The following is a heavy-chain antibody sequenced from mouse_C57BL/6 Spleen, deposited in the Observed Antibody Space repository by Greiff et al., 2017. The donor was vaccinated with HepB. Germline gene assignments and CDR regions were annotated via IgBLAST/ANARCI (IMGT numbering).Heavy chain of an antibody. J-gene: IGHJ3*01. Sequence: VKLMEPGAELVKPGASVKLSCKASGYTFTSYWMHWVKQRPGQGLEWIGMIHPNSGSTNYNEKFKSKATLTVDKSSSTAYMQLSSLTSEDSAVYYCARLDSNSFAYWGQGTLVTVSA. CDR2: IHPNSGST. CDR1: GYTFTSYW. D-gene: IGHD2-5*01. CDR3: ARLDSNSFAY. V-gene: IGHV1-64*01.